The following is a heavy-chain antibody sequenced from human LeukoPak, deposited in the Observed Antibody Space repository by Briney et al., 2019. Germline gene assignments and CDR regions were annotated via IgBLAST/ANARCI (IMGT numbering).Heavy chain of an antibody. D-gene: IGHD3-22*01. CDR3: LYYDSSGYDAFDI. J-gene: IGHJ3*02. CDR2: ISSSSSYI. V-gene: IGHV3-21*01. CDR1: GFTFSSYS. Sequence: GGSLRLSCAASGFTFSSYSMNWVRQAPGKGLEWVSSISSSSSYIYYAGSVKGRFTISRDNAKNSLYLQMNSLRAEDTAVYYCLYYDSSGYDAFDIWGQGTMVTVSS.